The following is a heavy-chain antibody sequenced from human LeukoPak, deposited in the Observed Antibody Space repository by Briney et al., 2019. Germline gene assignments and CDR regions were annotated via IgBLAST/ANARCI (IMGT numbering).Heavy chain of an antibody. V-gene: IGHV5-51*01. CDR2: IYPGDSDT. Sequence: GGSLRLSCKGSGYSFTSYCIGWVRQMPGKGLEWMGIIYPGDSDTRYRPSFQGQVTISGDKSISTAYLQGSILKASDTVMYYCASLGHYCGGDCPFDYWGQGTTVTVSS. CDR3: ASLGHYCGGDCPFDY. J-gene: IGHJ4*02. CDR1: GYSFTSYC. D-gene: IGHD2-21*02.